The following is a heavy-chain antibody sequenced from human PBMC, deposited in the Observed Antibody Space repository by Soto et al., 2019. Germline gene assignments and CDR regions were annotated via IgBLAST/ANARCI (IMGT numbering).Heavy chain of an antibody. Sequence: QVQLVQSGAEVKKPGASVKVSCKASGYTFTDYDINWVRQATGQGPEWMGWMNPNSGDTGYAQNFQGRVAMARDTVIRKGFMELGRLRSEDTAVYYCARVGGNWNDDYFDYWGQGTLVTVSS. J-gene: IGHJ4*02. CDR1: GYTFTDYD. D-gene: IGHD1-1*01. CDR2: MNPNSGDT. CDR3: ARVGGNWNDDYFDY. V-gene: IGHV1-8*01.